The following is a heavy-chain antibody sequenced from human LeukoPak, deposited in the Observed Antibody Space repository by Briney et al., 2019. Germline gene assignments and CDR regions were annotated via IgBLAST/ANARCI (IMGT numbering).Heavy chain of an antibody. J-gene: IGHJ4*02. D-gene: IGHD6-13*01. V-gene: IGHV3-7*01. Sequence: SGGSLRLSCAASGFAFSSYEMNWVRQAPGKGLEWVANIKQDGSEKYYMDSVKGRFTISRDNAKNSLYLQMNSLRAEDTAMYYCARDSAGNDYWGQGTLVTVSS. CDR1: GFAFSSYE. CDR3: ARDSAGNDY. CDR2: IKQDGSEK.